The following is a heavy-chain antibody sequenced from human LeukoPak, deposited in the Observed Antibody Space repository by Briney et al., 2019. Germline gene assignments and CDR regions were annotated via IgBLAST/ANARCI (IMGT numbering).Heavy chain of an antibody. CDR1: GFTFSSYA. V-gene: IGHV3-23*01. J-gene: IGHJ6*03. Sequence: GGSLRLSCAASGFTFSSYAMSWVRQAPGKGLEWVSAISGSGGSTYYADSVKGRFTISRDNAKNSLYLQMNSLRAEDTAVYYCARALKPLYYYYMDVWGKGTTVTVSS. CDR2: ISGSGGST. CDR3: ARALKPLYYYYMDV.